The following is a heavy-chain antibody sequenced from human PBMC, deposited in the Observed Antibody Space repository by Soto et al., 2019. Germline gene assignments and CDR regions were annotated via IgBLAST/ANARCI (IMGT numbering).Heavy chain of an antibody. CDR2: IYYRGST. D-gene: IGHD3-3*01. Sequence: QVQLQESGPGLVKPSETLSLTCTVSGGSISSYYWSWIRQPPGKGLEWIGYIYYRGSTNYNPSLKSRVTISVDTSKNQSFLKRSSVTAADTAVYYCARGASYYDFWSGYHEYNWFDPWGQGTLVTISS. CDR3: ARGASYYDFWSGYHEYNWFDP. CDR1: GGSISSYY. V-gene: IGHV4-59*01. J-gene: IGHJ5*02.